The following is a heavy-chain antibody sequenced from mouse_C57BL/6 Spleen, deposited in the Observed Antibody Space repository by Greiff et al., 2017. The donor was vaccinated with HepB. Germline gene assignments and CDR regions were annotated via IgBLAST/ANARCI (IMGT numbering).Heavy chain of an antibody. V-gene: IGHV1-7*01. J-gene: IGHJ2*01. Sequence: QVQLQQSGAELAKPGASVKLSCKASGYTFTSYWMHWVKQRPGQGLEWIGYINPSSGYTKYNQKFKDKATSTAVKSSSIAYMQLSSLTDEDSAVYYCARKAPFDYWGQDTTLTVSS. CDR2: INPSSGYT. CDR3: ARKAPFDY. CDR1: GYTFTSYW.